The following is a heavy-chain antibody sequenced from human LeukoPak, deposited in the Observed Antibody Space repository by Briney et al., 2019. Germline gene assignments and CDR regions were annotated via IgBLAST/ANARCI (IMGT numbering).Heavy chain of an antibody. Sequence: GGSLRLSCAASGFTFSSYAMHWVRQAPGKGLEWVAAISYDGSNKYYTDSVKGRFTISRDNSKNPLYLQMNSLRAEDTAVYYCARDGSENYYGSGSYYNPSLGPSVDYWGQGTLVTVSS. CDR3: ARDGSENYYGSGSYYNPSLGPSVDY. D-gene: IGHD3-10*01. CDR1: GFTFSSYA. J-gene: IGHJ4*02. CDR2: ISYDGSNK. V-gene: IGHV3-30*04.